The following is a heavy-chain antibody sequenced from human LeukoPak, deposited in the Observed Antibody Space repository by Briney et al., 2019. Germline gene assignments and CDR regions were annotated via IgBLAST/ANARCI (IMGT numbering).Heavy chain of an antibody. V-gene: IGHV1-69*05. CDR2: IIPIFGTA. Sequence: ASVKVSCKAAGGTFSSYAISWVRQAPGQGLEWMGGIIPIFGTANYAQKFQGRVTITTDESTSTAYMDQSSLRSEDTAVYYCARGHPVEDYGGNSYYFDYWGQGTLVTVSS. CDR1: GGTFSSYA. D-gene: IGHD4-23*01. J-gene: IGHJ4*02. CDR3: ARGHPVEDYGGNSYYFDY.